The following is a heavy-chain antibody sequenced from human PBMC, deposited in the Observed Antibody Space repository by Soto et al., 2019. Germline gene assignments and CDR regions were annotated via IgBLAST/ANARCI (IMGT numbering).Heavy chain of an antibody. J-gene: IGHJ6*02. Sequence: PGGSLRLSCAASGFTFSSYAMHWVRQAPGKGLEWVAVISYDGSNKYYADSVKGRFTISRDNSKNTLYLQMNSLRAEDTAVYYCARPYYDFWSGGPNYYGMEVWGQGTTVTVSS. CDR1: GFTFSSYA. D-gene: IGHD3-3*01. CDR2: ISYDGSNK. CDR3: ARPYYDFWSGGPNYYGMEV. V-gene: IGHV3-30-3*01.